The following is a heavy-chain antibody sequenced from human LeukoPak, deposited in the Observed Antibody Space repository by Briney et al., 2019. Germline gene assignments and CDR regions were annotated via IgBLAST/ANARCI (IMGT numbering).Heavy chain of an antibody. J-gene: IGHJ4*02. Sequence: PSETLSLTCTVSGGPISSYYWSWIRQPAGKGLEWIGRIYTSGSTNYNPSLKSRVTMSVDTSKNQFSLKLSSVTAADTAVYYCARDLYMRVWDTDLYSGSYYYFDYWGQGTLVTVSS. CDR2: IYTSGST. CDR3: ARDLYMRVWDTDLYSGSYYYFDY. CDR1: GGPISSYY. V-gene: IGHV4-4*07. D-gene: IGHD1-26*01.